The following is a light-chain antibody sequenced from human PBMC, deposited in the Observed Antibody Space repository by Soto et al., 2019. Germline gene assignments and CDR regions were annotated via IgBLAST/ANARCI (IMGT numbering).Light chain of an antibody. CDR3: QQYGSSPYT. Sequence: EIVLTKSPGTLSLSPGERATLSCTASQSVSSSYLAWYQQKPGQAPRLLIYGASSRATGIPDRFSGSGSGTDFTLTISRLEPEDFAVYYCQQYGSSPYTFGQGTKLEIK. V-gene: IGKV3-20*01. CDR2: GAS. CDR1: QSVSSSY. J-gene: IGKJ2*01.